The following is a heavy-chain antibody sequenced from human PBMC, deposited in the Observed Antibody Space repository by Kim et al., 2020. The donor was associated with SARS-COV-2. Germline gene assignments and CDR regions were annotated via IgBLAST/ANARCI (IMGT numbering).Heavy chain of an antibody. D-gene: IGHD1-26*01. CDR1: GGSISSYY. J-gene: IGHJ3*02. CDR3: ARASGSYSDAFDI. Sequence: SETLSLTCTVSGGSISSYYWSWIRQPPGKGLEWIGYIYYSGSTNYNPSLKSRVTISVDTSKNQFSLKLSSVTAADTAVYYCARASGSYSDAFDIWGQGTMVTVSS. CDR2: IYYSGST. V-gene: IGHV4-59*13.